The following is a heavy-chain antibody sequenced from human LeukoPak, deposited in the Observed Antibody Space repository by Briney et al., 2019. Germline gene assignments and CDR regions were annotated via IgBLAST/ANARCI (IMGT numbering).Heavy chain of an antibody. CDR1: GGSFSGYY. D-gene: IGHD3-10*01. Sequence: SETLSLTCAVYGGSFSGYYWSWIRQPPGKGLEWIGEINHSGSTNYHPSLKSRVTISVDTSKNQFSLKLSSVTAADTAMYYCARVLEYYYGSGSYWFDYWGQGTLVTVSS. J-gene: IGHJ4*02. V-gene: IGHV4-34*01. CDR3: ARVLEYYYGSGSYWFDY. CDR2: INHSGST.